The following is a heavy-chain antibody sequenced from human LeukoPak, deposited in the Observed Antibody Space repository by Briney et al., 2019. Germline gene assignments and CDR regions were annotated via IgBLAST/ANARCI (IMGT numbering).Heavy chain of an antibody. CDR3: ARDMGGGYGSGSYYLNDY. CDR1: GFTFSSYS. J-gene: IGHJ4*02. V-gene: IGHV3-21*01. Sequence: GSLRLSCAASGFTFSSYSMNWVRQAPGKGLEWVSSISSSSSYIYYADSVKGRFTISRDNAKNSLYLQMNSLRAEDTAVYYCARDMGGGYGSGSYYLNDYWGQGTLVTVSS. D-gene: IGHD3-10*01. CDR2: ISSSSSYI.